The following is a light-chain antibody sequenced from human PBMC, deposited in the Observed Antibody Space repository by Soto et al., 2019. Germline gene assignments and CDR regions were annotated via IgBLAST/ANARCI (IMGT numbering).Light chain of an antibody. CDR3: QQYKDYTYT. J-gene: IGKJ1*01. CDR2: DAS. Sequence: DSQMTQSPATLSASVGDRFTITCLAIQRVDRWLAWYQQKPGKAPKLLISDASTLESGVPSRFRGSGSVTEFTLAIASLQPDDFETYYCQQYKDYTYTFGQGTKVDIK. V-gene: IGKV1-5*01. CDR1: QRVDRW.